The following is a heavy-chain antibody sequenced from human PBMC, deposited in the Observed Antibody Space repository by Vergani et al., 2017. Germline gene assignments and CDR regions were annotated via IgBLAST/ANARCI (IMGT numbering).Heavy chain of an antibody. D-gene: IGHD3-22*01. CDR3: ARKTDYDDSSGYLSFVYFDY. V-gene: IGHV1-69*04. CDR1: GGTFSSYA. J-gene: IGHJ4*02. Sequence: QVQLVQSGAEVKKPGASVKVSCKASGGTFSSYAISWVRQAPGQGLEWMGRIIPILGIANYAQKFQGRVTMTRDTSTSTVYMELSSLRSEDTAVYYCARKTDYDDSSGYLSFVYFDYWGQGTLVTVSS. CDR2: IIPILGIA.